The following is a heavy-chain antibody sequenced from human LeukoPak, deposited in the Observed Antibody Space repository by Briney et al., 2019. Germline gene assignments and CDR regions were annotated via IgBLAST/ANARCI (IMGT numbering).Heavy chain of an antibody. CDR2: IYPGDSDT. Sequence: GGSLKISCKGSGYSFTTYWIGWVRQMPGKGLEWMGIIYPGDSDTRYSTSFQGQFTISADKSISTAYLQWSSLKASDTAMYYCARHQIVGANRSPFDYWGQGTLVTVSS. CDR3: ARHQIVGANRSPFDY. J-gene: IGHJ4*02. V-gene: IGHV5-51*01. CDR1: GYSFTTYW. D-gene: IGHD1-26*01.